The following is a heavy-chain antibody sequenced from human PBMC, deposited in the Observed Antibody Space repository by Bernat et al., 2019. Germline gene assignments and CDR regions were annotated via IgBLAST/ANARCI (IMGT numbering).Heavy chain of an antibody. V-gene: IGHV3-33*01. J-gene: IGHJ4*02. CDR3: AREREGLWFGTFDY. CDR2: IWYDGSNK. D-gene: IGHD3-10*01. CDR1: GFTFSSYG. Sequence: QVQLVESGGGVVQPGRSLRLSCAASGFTFSSYGMHGVRQAPGKGLEWVAVIWYDGSNKYYADSVKGRFTISRDNSKNTLYLQMNSLRAEDTAVYYCAREREGLWFGTFDYWGQGTLVTVSS.